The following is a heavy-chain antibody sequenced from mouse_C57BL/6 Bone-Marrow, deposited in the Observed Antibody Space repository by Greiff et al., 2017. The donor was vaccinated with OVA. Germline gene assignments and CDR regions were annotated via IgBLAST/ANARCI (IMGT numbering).Heavy chain of an antibody. Sequence: VQLQQPGAELVKPGASVKLSCKASGYTFTSYRMQWVKQRPGQGLEWIGEIDPSDSYTNYNQKFKGKATLTVDTSSSTAYMQLSSLTSEDSAVYYCARESLLWPYYFDYWGQGTTLTVSS. CDR2: IDPSDSYT. J-gene: IGHJ2*01. CDR3: ARESLLWPYYFDY. V-gene: IGHV1-50*01. CDR1: GYTFTSYR. D-gene: IGHD2-10*01.